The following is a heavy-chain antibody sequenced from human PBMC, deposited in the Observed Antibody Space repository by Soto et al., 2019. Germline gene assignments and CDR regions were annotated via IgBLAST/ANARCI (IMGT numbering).Heavy chain of an antibody. V-gene: IGHV4-31*02. Sequence: VQLVESGGGLVQPGGSLRLSCAASGLTFSDRYMDWVRQAPGKGLEWIGYIYYSGSTYYNPSLKSRVTISVDTSKNQFSLKLSSVTAADTAVYYCARDLEAADYYYYGMDVWGQGTTVTVSS. CDR3: ARDLEAADYYYYGMDV. CDR2: IYYSGST. J-gene: IGHJ6*02. CDR1: GLTFSDRY. D-gene: IGHD6-25*01.